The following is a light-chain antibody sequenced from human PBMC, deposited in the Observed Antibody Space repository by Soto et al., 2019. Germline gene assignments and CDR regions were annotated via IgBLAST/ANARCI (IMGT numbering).Light chain of an antibody. CDR2: DVN. Sequence: QSALTQPRSVSGSPGQSVAISCTGTRSDVGGYNYVSWYQQHPGKAPKLIIYDVNQRPSGVPDRFSGSKSGNTASLTISGLQAEDEADYSCCSYAGPYTFDVFGTGTKLTVL. CDR3: CSYAGPYTFDV. J-gene: IGLJ1*01. CDR1: RSDVGGYNY. V-gene: IGLV2-11*01.